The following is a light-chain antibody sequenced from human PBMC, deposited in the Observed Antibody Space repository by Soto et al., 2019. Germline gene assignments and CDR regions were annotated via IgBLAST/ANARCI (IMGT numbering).Light chain of an antibody. CDR1: QSVSSN. CDR2: GAS. J-gene: IGKJ1*01. V-gene: IGKV3-15*01. CDR3: QQYHNWWT. Sequence: EIVMTQSPATLSVSPGERATLSCRASQSVSSNLAWYQQKPGQAPRLLISGASTRATGIPAMFSGSGSGTEFTLTISSLHSEDFAVYYCQQYHNWWTFGQGTKVEIK.